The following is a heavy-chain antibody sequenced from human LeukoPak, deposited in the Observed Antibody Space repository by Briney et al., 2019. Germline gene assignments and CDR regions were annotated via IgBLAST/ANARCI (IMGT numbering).Heavy chain of an antibody. CDR2: MNPNSGNT. V-gene: IGHV1-8*01. D-gene: IGHD1-14*01. CDR1: GYTFTSYD. CDR3: ARHRRSNNWFDS. J-gene: IGHJ5*01. Sequence: ASVKVSCKASGYTFTSYDINWVRQATGQGLEWMGWMNPNSGNTGYAQKFQGRVTMTRNTSISTAYMELSSLRSEDTAVYYCARHRRSNNWFDSWGQGTLVTVSS.